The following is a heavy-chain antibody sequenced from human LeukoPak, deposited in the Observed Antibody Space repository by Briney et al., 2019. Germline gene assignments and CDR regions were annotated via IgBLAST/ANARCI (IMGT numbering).Heavy chain of an antibody. CDR2: ISSSSSYI. Sequence: GGSLRLSCVASGFTFSSYSMNWVRQAPGKGLEWVSSISSSSSYIYYADSVKGRFTFSRDNAKNSLSLQMNSLRAEDTAVYYCARDGEVGVGRWLDPWGQGTLVTVSS. J-gene: IGHJ5*02. V-gene: IGHV3-21*01. CDR3: ARDGEVGVGRWLDP. CDR1: GFTFSSYS. D-gene: IGHD1-26*01.